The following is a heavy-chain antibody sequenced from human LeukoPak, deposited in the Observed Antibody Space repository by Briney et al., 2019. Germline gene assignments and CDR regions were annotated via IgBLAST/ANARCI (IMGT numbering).Heavy chain of an antibody. CDR1: GFTFSSYA. D-gene: IGHD6-6*01. J-gene: IGHJ6*02. CDR3: AKSVYSSSFYYYYGMDV. V-gene: IGHV3-23*01. CDR2: ISGSGGST. Sequence: GGSLRLSCADSGFTFSSYAMSWVRQAPGKGLEWVSAISGSGGSTYYADSVKGRFTISRDNSKNTLYLQMNSLRAEDTAVYYCAKSVYSSSFYYYYGMDVWGQGTTVTVSS.